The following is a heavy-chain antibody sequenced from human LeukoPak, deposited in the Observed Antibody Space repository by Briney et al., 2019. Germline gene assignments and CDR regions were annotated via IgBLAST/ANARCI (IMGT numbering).Heavy chain of an antibody. J-gene: IGHJ4*02. CDR1: GGSISSGGYY. CDR3: ARGPGSRGIFDY. D-gene: IGHD3-10*01. CDR2: IYYSGST. V-gene: IGHV4-31*03. Sequence: PSETLSLTCTVSGGSISSGGYYWSWIRQHPGKGLEWIGYIYYSGSTYYNPSLKSRVTISVDTSKNQFSLKLSSVTAADTAVYYCARGPGSRGIFDYWGQGTLVTVSS.